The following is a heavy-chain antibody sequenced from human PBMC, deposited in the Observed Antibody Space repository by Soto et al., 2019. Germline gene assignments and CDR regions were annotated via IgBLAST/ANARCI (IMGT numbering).Heavy chain of an antibody. CDR3: TTFEIQLWSYNWLDP. D-gene: IGHD5-18*01. CDR1: GFTFSNAW. Sequence: GGSLRLSCAASGFTFSNAWMNWVRQAPGKGLEWVGRIKSKTDGGTTDYAAPVKGRFTISRDDSKNTLYLQMNSLKTEDTAVYYCTTFEIQLWSYNWLDPWGQGTLVTVSS. CDR2: IKSKTDGGTT. J-gene: IGHJ5*02. V-gene: IGHV3-15*07.